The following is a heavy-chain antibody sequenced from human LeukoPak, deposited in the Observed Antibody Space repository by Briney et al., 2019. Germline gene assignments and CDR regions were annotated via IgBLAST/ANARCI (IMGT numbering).Heavy chain of an antibody. Sequence: GGSLRLSCAASGFTFSSYWMHWVRQAPGKGLVWVSRINSDGSSTSYADSVKGRFTISRDNAKNTLYLQMNSLRAEDTAVYYCAKDGGNADAFDIWGQGTMVTVSS. J-gene: IGHJ3*02. CDR3: AKDGGNADAFDI. CDR2: INSDGSST. D-gene: IGHD4-23*01. CDR1: GFTFSSYW. V-gene: IGHV3-74*01.